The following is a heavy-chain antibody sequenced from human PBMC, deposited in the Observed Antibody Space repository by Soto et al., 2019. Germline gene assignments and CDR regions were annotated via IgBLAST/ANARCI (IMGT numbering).Heavy chain of an antibody. CDR2: IHGGGNSA. D-gene: IGHD5-12*01. Sequence: EMQLLESGGDLVQPGRSLRLSCAASGFTFSGYAMSWVRQAPGKGLEWVSVIHGGGNSAYYADSVKGRFTISRDNSKITLYLQMRCLSVDDSALCYCAHNRGRVPTSWLFDYWGQGTLVTVSS. CDR1: GFTFSGYA. CDR3: AHNRGRVPTSWLFDY. J-gene: IGHJ4*02. V-gene: IGHV3-23*01.